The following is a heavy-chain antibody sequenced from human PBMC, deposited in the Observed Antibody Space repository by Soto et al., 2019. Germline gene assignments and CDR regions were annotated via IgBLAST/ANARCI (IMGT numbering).Heavy chain of an antibody. CDR2: SYNSGST. V-gene: IGHV4-59*08. CDR1: GGSISSYY. Sequence: QVQLQESGPGLVKPSETLSLTCTVSGGSISSYYWTWIRQPPGKGLEWIVFSYNSGSTHYNPSIRNRVTISVDASKTQFSLKLRSVTAADTAVYYCASMGYHYGSGSYPLDYWGQGTLVTVSS. CDR3: ASMGYHYGSGSYPLDY. J-gene: IGHJ4*02. D-gene: IGHD3-10*01.